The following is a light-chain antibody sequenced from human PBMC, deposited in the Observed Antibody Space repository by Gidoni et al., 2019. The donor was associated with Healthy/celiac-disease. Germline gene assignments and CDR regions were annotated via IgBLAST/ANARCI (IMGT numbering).Light chain of an antibody. V-gene: IGKV1-33*01. CDR1: QDISNY. CDR2: DAS. CDR3: QQYDNLPYT. J-gene: IGKJ2*01. Sequence: DIQMTPPPSSLSASVGDRVTITCQTSQDISNYLNWYQQKPGKAPKLLIYDASNLETGVPSRFSGSGSGTDFTFTISSLQPEDIATYYCQQYDNLPYTFXQXTKLEIK.